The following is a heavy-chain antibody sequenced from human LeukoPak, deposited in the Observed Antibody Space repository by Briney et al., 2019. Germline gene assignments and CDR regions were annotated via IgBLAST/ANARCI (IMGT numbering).Heavy chain of an antibody. D-gene: IGHD2-21*01. V-gene: IGHV1-69*04. Sequence: GASVKVSCKASGGTFDKNAITWVRKAPGQGLEWMGRIIPIVGVTHHAQKFQGRVTITADYSTTTAYMELSSLRSDDTAAYYCARVQAVGVPIAIDAYYDYGMDVWGQGTAVTVSS. J-gene: IGHJ6*02. CDR1: GGTFDKNA. CDR2: IIPIVGVT. CDR3: ARVQAVGVPIAIDAYYDYGMDV.